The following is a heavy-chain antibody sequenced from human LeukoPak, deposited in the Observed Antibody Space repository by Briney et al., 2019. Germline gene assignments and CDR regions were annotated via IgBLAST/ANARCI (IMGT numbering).Heavy chain of an antibody. V-gene: IGHV3-48*03. CDR3: VREGPPGYNRFDP. CDR1: ALTFSIHD. Sequence: PGGSLRLSCAASALTFSIHDMNWVRQAPGKGLEGVSYISSVGSTIYYADSVKGRFTISRDNAEKSLYVQMNSLRADHTAVYYCVREGPPGYNRFDPWGQGTLVTVSS. CDR2: ISSVGSTI. J-gene: IGHJ5*02. D-gene: IGHD6-25*01.